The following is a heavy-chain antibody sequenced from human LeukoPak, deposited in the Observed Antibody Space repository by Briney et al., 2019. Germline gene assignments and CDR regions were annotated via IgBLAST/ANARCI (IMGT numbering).Heavy chain of an antibody. CDR3: AREQNIRGVIIIVNS. V-gene: IGHV3-23*01. J-gene: IGHJ4*02. D-gene: IGHD3-10*01. Sequence: PGGSLRLSCAASGFTFSNYGMHWVRQAPGKGLEWVSSISGSGSDTYYADSVKGRFTISRDNSKNTLYLEVNGLRADDTAVYYCAREQNIRGVIIIVNSWGQGTLVTVSS. CDR1: GFTFSNYG. CDR2: ISGSGSDT.